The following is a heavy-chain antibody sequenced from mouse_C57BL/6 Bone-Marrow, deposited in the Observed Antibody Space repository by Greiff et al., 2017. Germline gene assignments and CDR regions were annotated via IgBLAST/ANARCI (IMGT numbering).Heavy chain of an antibody. CDR2: IDPSDSYT. D-gene: IGHD2-3*01. J-gene: IGHJ3*01. Sequence: QVQLQQPGAELVKPGASVKLSCKASGYTFTSYWMQWVKQRPGQGLEWIGEIDPSDSYTNYNQKFKGKATLTVDTSSSTAYMQVSSLTSEDSAVYFCARGYLAWFAYWGQGTLVTVSA. CDR1: GYTFTSYW. V-gene: IGHV1-50*01. CDR3: ARGYLAWFAY.